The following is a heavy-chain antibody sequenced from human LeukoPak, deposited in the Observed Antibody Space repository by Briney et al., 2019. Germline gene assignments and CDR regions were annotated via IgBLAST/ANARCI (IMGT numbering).Heavy chain of an antibody. CDR1: GFTFSNSA. D-gene: IGHD2-2*01. CDR2: ISGSGGST. V-gene: IGHV3-23*01. CDR3: AKGDSSTSCYLFDY. Sequence: PGGSLRLSCAGSGFTFSNSAMSWVRQAPGKGLEWVSAISGSGGSTYYADSVKGRFTISRDNSKNTLYLQMNSLRAGDTAVYYCAKGDSSTSCYLFDYWGQGTLVTVSS. J-gene: IGHJ4*02.